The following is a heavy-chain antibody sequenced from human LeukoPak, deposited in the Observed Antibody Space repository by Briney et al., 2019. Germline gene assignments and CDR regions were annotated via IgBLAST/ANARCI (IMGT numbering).Heavy chain of an antibody. CDR3: ARALAGAALTTLDY. CDR1: GYTFTGYY. D-gene: IGHD2-15*01. V-gene: IGHV1-2*02. CDR2: INPNSGGT. J-gene: IGHJ4*02. Sequence: ASVKVSCKASGYTFTGYYMRWVRQAPGQGLEWMGWINPNSGGTNYAQKFQGRVTMTRDTSISTAYMELSRLRSDDTAVYYCARALAGAALTTLDYWGQGTLVTVSS.